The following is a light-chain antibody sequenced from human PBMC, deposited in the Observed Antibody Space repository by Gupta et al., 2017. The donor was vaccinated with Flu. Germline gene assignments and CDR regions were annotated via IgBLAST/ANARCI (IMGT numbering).Light chain of an antibody. Sequence: EIVLTQSPGTLSLSPGERATLSCRASQRVSSNYLAWYQQKLGLPPRLLIYGASSRATGIPDRFSGSGSGTDFTLTVSRLEPEDFAVYYCHQYGSSPETFGQGIKVEIK. V-gene: IGKV3-20*01. J-gene: IGKJ1*01. CDR1: QRVSSNY. CDR3: HQYGSSPET. CDR2: GAS.